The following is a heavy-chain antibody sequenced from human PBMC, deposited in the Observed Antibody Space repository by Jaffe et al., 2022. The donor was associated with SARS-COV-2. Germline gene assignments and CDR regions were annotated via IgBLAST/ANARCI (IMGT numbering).Heavy chain of an antibody. Sequence: EVQLVESGGGLVQPGRSLRLSCAASGFTFDDYAMHWVRQAPGKGLEWVSGISWNSGSIGYADSVKGRFTISRDNAKNSLYLQMNSLRAEDTALYYCAKDEGGDPNYYYYMDVWGKGTTVTVSS. J-gene: IGHJ6*03. CDR2: ISWNSGSI. CDR3: AKDEGGDPNYYYYMDV. V-gene: IGHV3-9*01. D-gene: IGHD2-21*01. CDR1: GFTFDDYA.